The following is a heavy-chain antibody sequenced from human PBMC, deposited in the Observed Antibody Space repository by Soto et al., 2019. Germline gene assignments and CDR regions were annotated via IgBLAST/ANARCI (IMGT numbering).Heavy chain of an antibody. CDR3: ARDGYYYDSSGYYYEFDY. CDR2: IIPIFGTA. CDR1: GGTFSSYA. Sequence: QVQLVQSGAEVKKPGSSVKVSCKASGGTFSSYAISWVRQAPGQGLEWMGGIIPIFGTANYAQKFQGRVTITADESTRTGCRELSSLRSEDTAVYYCARDGYYYDSSGYYYEFDYWGQGTLVTVSS. D-gene: IGHD3-22*01. V-gene: IGHV1-69*12. J-gene: IGHJ4*02.